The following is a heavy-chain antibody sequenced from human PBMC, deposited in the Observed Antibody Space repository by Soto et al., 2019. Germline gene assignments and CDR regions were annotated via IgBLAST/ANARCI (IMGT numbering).Heavy chain of an antibody. V-gene: IGHV4-34*01. D-gene: IGHD3-22*01. CDR1: GGSFSAYY. CDR2: INHSGGT. J-gene: IGHJ4*02. CDR3: ARGSVDTVDSSGFHEY. Sequence: SETLSLTCAVYGGSFSAYYWSRIRQPPGKGLEWIGEINHSGGTSYNPSLKSRVTISVDTSKSQFSLKLTSVTAADRAVYYCARGSVDTVDSSGFHEYWGQGTPVTVSS.